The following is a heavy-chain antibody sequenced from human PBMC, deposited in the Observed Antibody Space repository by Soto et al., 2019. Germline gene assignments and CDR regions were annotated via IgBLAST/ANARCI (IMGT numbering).Heavy chain of an antibody. D-gene: IGHD1-26*01. CDR3: ARDSHRYSGSYQGYFQH. CDR2: INAGNGNT. J-gene: IGHJ1*01. CDR1: GYTFTSYA. Sequence: GASVKVSCKASGYTFTSYAMHWVRQAPGQRLEWMGWINAGNGNTKYSQKFQGRVTITRDTSASTAYMELSSLRSEDTAVYYCARDSHRYSGSYQGYFQHWGQGTLVTVSS. V-gene: IGHV1-3*01.